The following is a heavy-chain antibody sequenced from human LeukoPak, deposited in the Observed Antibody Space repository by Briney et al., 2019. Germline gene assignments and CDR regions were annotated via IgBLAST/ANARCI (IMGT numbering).Heavy chain of an antibody. V-gene: IGHV1-69*11. J-gene: IGHJ3*02. D-gene: IGHD2-2*01. CDR3: ARDRPDIVVVPAAPDAFDI. CDR1: GGSFRSHA. Sequence: ASVKVSCKASGGSFRSHAIIWVRQAPGQGLEWMGSIIPMTGTTNYAQKFQGRVTITADESTSTAYMELSSLRSEDTAVYYCARDRPDIVVVPAAPDAFDIWGQGTMVTVSS. CDR2: IIPMTGTT.